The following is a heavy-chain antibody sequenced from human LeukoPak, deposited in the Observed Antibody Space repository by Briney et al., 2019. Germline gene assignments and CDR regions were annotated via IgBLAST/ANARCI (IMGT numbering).Heavy chain of an antibody. CDR2: IYYSGST. CDR3: ARSPGYGNSSPLDY. J-gene: IGHJ4*02. V-gene: IGHV4-59*01. CDR1: GGSISSYY. Sequence: SETLSLTCTVSGGSISSYYWSWIRQPPGKGLEWIGYIYYSGSTNYNPSLKSRVTISVDTSKTQFSLNLSSVTAADTAVYYCARSPGYGNSSPLDYWGQGTLVTVSS. D-gene: IGHD6-6*01.